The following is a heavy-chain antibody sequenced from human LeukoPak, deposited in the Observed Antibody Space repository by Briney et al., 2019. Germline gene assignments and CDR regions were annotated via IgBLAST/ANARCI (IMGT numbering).Heavy chain of an antibody. CDR1: GYSISSGYY. CDR2: IYHSGST. Sequence: SKTLSLTCTVSGYSISSGYYWGWIRQPPGKGLEWIGSIYHSGSTYYNPSLKSRVTISVDTSKNQFSLKLSSVTAADTAVYYCARVPRIVGAKDAFDIWGQGTMVTVSS. D-gene: IGHD1-26*01. V-gene: IGHV4-38-2*02. CDR3: ARVPRIVGAKDAFDI. J-gene: IGHJ3*02.